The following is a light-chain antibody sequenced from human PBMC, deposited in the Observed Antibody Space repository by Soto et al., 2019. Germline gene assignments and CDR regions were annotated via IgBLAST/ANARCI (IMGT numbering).Light chain of an antibody. CDR2: DVS. V-gene: IGLV2-8*01. J-gene: IGLJ1*01. CDR3: SSYAGSLSV. CDR1: SSDVGGYNY. Sequence: QSALTQPPSASGSPGQSVTISCTGTSSDVGGYNYVSWYQQHPGKAPKLMIYDVSKRPSGVPDRFSGSKSGNTASLTVFGLQAEDEADYYCSSYAGSLSVFGTGTKLTVL.